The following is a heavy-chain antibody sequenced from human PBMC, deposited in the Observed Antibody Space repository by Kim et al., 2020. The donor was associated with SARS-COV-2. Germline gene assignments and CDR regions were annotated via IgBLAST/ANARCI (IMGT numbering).Heavy chain of an antibody. J-gene: IGHJ4*02. CDR2: ISYDGSNK. CDR3: AKDRMTTVTTTLSY. V-gene: IGHV3-30*18. D-gene: IGHD4-17*01. CDR1: GFTFSSYG. Sequence: GGSLRLSCAASGFTFSSYGMHWVRQAPGKGLEWVAVISYDGSNKYYADSVKGRFTISRDNSKNTLYLQMNSLRAEDTAVYYCAKDRMTTVTTTLSYWGQGTLVTVSS.